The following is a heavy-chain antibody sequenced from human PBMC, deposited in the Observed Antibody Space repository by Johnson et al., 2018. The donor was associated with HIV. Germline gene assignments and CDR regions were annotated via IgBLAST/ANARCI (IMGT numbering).Heavy chain of an antibody. CDR2: ISYDGSNK. CDR1: GFTFSSYA. V-gene: IGHV3-30-3*01. D-gene: IGHD3-10*01. Sequence: QVQLVESGGGVVQPGRSLRLSCAASGFTFSSYAMHWVRQAPGKGLEWVAVISYDGSNKFYADSVKGRFTISRDNAKNSLYLQMNSLRAEDTALYYCAKDNNGGSGSYYHAFDIWGQGTMVTVSS. J-gene: IGHJ3*02. CDR3: AKDNNGGSGSYYHAFDI.